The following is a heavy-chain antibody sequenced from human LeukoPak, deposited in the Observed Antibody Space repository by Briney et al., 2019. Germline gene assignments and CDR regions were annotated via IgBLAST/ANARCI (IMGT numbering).Heavy chain of an antibody. CDR1: GGSISSYY. Sequence: PSETLSLTCTVSGGSISSYYWSWIRQPPGKGLEWIGYIYYSGSTNYNPSLKSRVTISVDTSKNQFSLKLSSVTAADTAVYYCARYRKGSSRWFDPWGQGTLVTVSS. V-gene: IGHV4-59*01. CDR3: ARYRKGSSRWFDP. J-gene: IGHJ5*02. CDR2: IYYSGST. D-gene: IGHD3-16*02.